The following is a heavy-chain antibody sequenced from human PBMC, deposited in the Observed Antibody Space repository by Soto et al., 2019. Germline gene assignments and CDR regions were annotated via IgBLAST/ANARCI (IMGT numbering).Heavy chain of an antibody. CDR1: GFTFSSYA. D-gene: IGHD6-13*01. V-gene: IGHV3-30-3*01. Sequence: QVQLVESGGGVVQPGRSLRLSCAASGFTFSSYAMHWVRQAPGKGLEWVAVISYDGSNKYYADSVKGRFTISRDNSKNALYLQMNSLRAEDTAVYYCAREHSSSCPYYYYGMDVWGQGTTVTVSS. CDR3: AREHSSSCPYYYYGMDV. CDR2: ISYDGSNK. J-gene: IGHJ6*02.